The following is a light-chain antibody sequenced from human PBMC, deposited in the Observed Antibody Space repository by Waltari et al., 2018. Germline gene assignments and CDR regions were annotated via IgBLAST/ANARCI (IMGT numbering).Light chain of an antibody. CDR1: SGHSTNI. Sequence: QLVLTQSPSASASLGASVKLTCTLSSGHSTNIIAWLQQQPEKGPRYLMNVNSDGSHNKGVGIPDHCSGSSSGAERYLTISSLQSEDEADYYCQTGGHGTWVFGGGTRLTVL. V-gene: IGLV4-69*01. CDR3: QTGGHGTWV. CDR2: VNSDGSH. J-gene: IGLJ3*02.